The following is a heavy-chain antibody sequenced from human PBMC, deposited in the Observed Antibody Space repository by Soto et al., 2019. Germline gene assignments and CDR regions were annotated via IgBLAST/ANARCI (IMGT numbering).Heavy chain of an antibody. CDR1: GYTFTRYG. CDR2: ISAYNGNT. J-gene: IGHJ3*02. Sequence: ASVKVSCKASGYTFTRYGISWVRQAPGQGLEGMGWISAYNGNTNYAQKLQGRVTMTTDTSTSTAYMELRILRSDDTAVYYCATSERTVSSGYYYPAPSDAFDIWGQGTMVTVS. D-gene: IGHD3-22*01. V-gene: IGHV1-18*01. CDR3: ATSERTVSSGYYYPAPSDAFDI.